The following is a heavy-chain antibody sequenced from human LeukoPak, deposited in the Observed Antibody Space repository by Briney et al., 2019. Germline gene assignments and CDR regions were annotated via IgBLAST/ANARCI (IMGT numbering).Heavy chain of an antibody. V-gene: IGHV1-18*01. Sequence: ASVKVSCKVSGYTLTELSMHWVRQAPGQGLEWMGWISAYNGNTNYAQKLQGRVTMTTDTSTSTAYMELRSLRSDDTAVYYCARSPGYYYYYMDVWGKGTTVTVSS. J-gene: IGHJ6*03. CDR3: ARSPGYYYYYMDV. CDR1: GYTLTELS. CDR2: ISAYNGNT.